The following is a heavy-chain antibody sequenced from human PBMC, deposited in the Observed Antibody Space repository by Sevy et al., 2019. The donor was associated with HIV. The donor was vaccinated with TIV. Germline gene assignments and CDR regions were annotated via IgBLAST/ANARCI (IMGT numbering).Heavy chain of an antibody. D-gene: IGHD1-7*01. CDR1: GXTFSDYG. Sequence: GGSLRLSCAASGXTFSDYGMHWVRQAPGKGLEWVAVIWSDGSNKYYGDSVKGRFTISRDSSKNTLFLQMNSLRVDDTAVYYCAREERSGTTTSFDYWGQGALVTVSS. CDR2: IWSDGSNK. J-gene: IGHJ4*02. V-gene: IGHV3-33*01. CDR3: AREERSGTTTSFDY.